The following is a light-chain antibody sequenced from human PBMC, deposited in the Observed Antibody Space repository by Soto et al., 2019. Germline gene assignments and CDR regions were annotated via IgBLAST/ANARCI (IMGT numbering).Light chain of an antibody. J-gene: IGKJ4*01. V-gene: IGKV3D-15*01. CDR3: QQLNRYPLT. CDR1: QSVFSN. Sequence: EIVMTQYPATLSVSPGERAALCCRASQSVFSNLAWYQQPPGQAPRPLIYGASTRATGIPDRVSGRGSGTDVTLTISRLEPEDFATDDCQQLNRYPLTFGGGTQVDIK. CDR2: GAS.